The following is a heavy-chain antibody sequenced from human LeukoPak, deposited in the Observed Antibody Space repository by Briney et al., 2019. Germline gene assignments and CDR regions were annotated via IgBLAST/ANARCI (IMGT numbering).Heavy chain of an antibody. CDR2: INPSSGST. CDR1: GYTFISYY. CDR3: ARDEYDGDY. V-gene: IGHV1-46*01. D-gene: IGHD3-3*01. Sequence: GASVKVSCKASGYTFISYYMHWVRQAPGQGLEWMGIINPSSGSTTYAQKFQGRVTVTRDTSTSTVYMELSSLRSEDTAVYYYARDEYDGDYWGQGTLVTVSS. J-gene: IGHJ4*02.